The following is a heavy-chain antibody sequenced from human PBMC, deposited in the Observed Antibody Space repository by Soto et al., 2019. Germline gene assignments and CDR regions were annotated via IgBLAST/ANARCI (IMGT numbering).Heavy chain of an antibody. CDR2: IIPIFGTA. D-gene: IGHD3-22*01. CDR3: ARSSLYDSGGYKRYYFDY. Sequence: QVQLVQSGAEVKKPGSSVKVSCKASGGTFSSYAISWVRQAPGQGLEWMGGIIPIFGTANYAQKFQGRVTITADESTSTACMELSSLRSEDTAVYYCARSSLYDSGGYKRYYFDYWGQGTLVTVSS. CDR1: GGTFSSYA. J-gene: IGHJ4*02. V-gene: IGHV1-69*01.